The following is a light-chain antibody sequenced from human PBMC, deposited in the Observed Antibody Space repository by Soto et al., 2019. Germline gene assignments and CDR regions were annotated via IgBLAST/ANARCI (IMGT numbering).Light chain of an antibody. V-gene: IGKV3-20*01. Sequence: EIVLTQSPGTVSLSPGERATLSCRASQSVSSNSVAWFQQRSDQAPRLLIFGASSRATGIPDRFSGSGSGTDFTLTISGLEPEDFAVYFCQQYGRSPWTFGQGTKVDFK. CDR2: GAS. CDR1: QSVSSNS. CDR3: QQYGRSPWT. J-gene: IGKJ1*01.